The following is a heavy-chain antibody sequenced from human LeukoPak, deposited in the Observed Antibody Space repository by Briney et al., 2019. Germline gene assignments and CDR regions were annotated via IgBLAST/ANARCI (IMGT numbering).Heavy chain of an antibody. V-gene: IGHV3-74*01. CDR2: TNEDGKST. CDR3: TRGGLEPVDY. J-gene: IGHJ4*02. Sequence: GGSLRLSCVAPGLTFISHWMHWVRQAPGKGLVWVSRTNEDGKSTSYADSVKGRFTISRDNAKNTLYLQMNSLRADDTALYYCTRGGLEPVDYWGQGTLVTVSS. CDR1: GLTFISHW. D-gene: IGHD1-1*01.